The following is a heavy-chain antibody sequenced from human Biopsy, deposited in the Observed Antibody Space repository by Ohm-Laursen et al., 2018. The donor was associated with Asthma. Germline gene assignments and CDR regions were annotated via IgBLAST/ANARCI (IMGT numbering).Heavy chain of an antibody. CDR1: GFTFGSYG. J-gene: IGHJ4*02. CDR2: IWFDGSNK. Sequence: SLRLSCTASGFTFGSYGLHWVRQAPGKGLEWVADIWFDGSNKHYADFVKGRFTISRDNSKNTLYLQMNSLRAEDTALYYCGRERSYMVDYWGQGTLVIVSS. CDR3: GRERSYMVDY. V-gene: IGHV3-33*01. D-gene: IGHD3-10*01.